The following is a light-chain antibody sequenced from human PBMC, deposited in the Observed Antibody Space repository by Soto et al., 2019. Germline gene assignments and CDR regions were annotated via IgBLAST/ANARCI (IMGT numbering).Light chain of an antibody. Sequence: QSVLTQPASVSGSPGQSITVSCTGTSSDVGGYNYVSWYQQHPGKTPKLMIYDVSNRPSGVSNRFSGSKSGNTASLTISGLQAEDEGDYYCSSFTRSNTYVFGTGTKLTVL. CDR1: SSDVGGYNY. V-gene: IGLV2-14*03. CDR2: DVS. J-gene: IGLJ1*01. CDR3: SSFTRSNTYV.